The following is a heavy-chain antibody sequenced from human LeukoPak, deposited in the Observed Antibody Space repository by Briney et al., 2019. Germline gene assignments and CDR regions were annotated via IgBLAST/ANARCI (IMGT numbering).Heavy chain of an antibody. Sequence: GGSLRLSCAASGFTFSNYWMSWVRQAPGKGLEWVSSISSSSSYIYYADSVKGRFTISRDNARNSLYLQMNSLRAEDTAVYYCARVKSSGYDFHYYYYMDVWGKGTTVTISS. CDR3: ARVKSSGYDFHYYYYMDV. D-gene: IGHD5-12*01. V-gene: IGHV3-21*04. CDR1: GFTFSNYW. CDR2: ISSSSSYI. J-gene: IGHJ6*03.